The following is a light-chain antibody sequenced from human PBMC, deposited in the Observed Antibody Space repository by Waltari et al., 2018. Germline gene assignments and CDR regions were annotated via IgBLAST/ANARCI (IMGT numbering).Light chain of an antibody. Sequence: DIQMTQSPSSLSVSIGDRVTITCRASQNIGKYLNWYQHKPGKAPKLLIYAASSLLSGVPSRFSGSGSGTDFTFTISSLQPEDFATYYCQQSSSTPQSTFGQGTRLEIK. CDR3: QQSSSTPQST. CDR2: AAS. V-gene: IGKV1-39*01. CDR1: QNIGKY. J-gene: IGKJ5*01.